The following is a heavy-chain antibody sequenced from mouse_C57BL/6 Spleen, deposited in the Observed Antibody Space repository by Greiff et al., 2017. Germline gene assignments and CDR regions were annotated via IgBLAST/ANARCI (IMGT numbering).Heavy chain of an antibody. CDR2: IWSGGST. Sequence: VQLQQSGPGLVQPSPSLSITCTVSGFSLTSYGVHWVRQSPGQGLEWLGVIWSGGSTDYNAAFISRLSISKDNSKSQVFFKMSSLQADDSAIYYCARKGIYDGSYEYFDVWGTGTTVTVSS. CDR3: ARKGIYDGSYEYFDV. J-gene: IGHJ1*03. V-gene: IGHV2-2*01. CDR1: GFSLTSYG. D-gene: IGHD2-1*01.